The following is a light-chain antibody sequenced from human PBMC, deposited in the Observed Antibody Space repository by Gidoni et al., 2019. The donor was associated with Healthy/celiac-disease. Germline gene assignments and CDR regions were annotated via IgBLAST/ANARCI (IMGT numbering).Light chain of an antibody. Sequence: SVLTQPPSASGTPGQRVTISCSGSSSNIGSNTVNWYQQLPGTAPKLLIYSNNQRPSGVPDRFSGSKSGTSASLAISGLQSEDEADYYCAAWDDSLNGPVSGTGTKVTVL. CDR3: AAWDDSLNGPV. CDR1: SSNIGSNT. J-gene: IGLJ1*01. CDR2: SNN. V-gene: IGLV1-44*01.